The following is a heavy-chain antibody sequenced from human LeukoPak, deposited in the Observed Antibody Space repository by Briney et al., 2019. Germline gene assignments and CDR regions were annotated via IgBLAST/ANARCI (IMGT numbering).Heavy chain of an antibody. Sequence: GGSLRLSCAASGFTFSSSAMTWVRQVLGKGLEWVSTTGVSGSYYADSVKGRFTISRDNAKNSLYLQMNSLRAEDTAVYYCARDRGYYEANYYFDYWGQGTLVTVSS. V-gene: IGHV3-69-1*01. J-gene: IGHJ4*02. CDR2: TGVSGS. CDR3: ARDRGYYEANYYFDY. CDR1: GFTFSSSA. D-gene: IGHD3-22*01.